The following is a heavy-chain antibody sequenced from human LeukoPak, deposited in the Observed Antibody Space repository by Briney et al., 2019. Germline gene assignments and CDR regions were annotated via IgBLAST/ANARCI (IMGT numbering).Heavy chain of an antibody. CDR3: ARAPLGGPKYYYYGMDV. D-gene: IGHD3-16*01. CDR1: GGSISSYY. Sequence: SETLSLTCTVSGGSISSYYWSWIRQPPGNGLEWIGYIYYSGSTNYNPSLKSRVTISVDTSKNQFSLKLSSVTAADTAVYYCARAPLGGPKYYYYGMDVWGQGTTVTVSS. V-gene: IGHV4-59*01. CDR2: IYYSGST. J-gene: IGHJ6*02.